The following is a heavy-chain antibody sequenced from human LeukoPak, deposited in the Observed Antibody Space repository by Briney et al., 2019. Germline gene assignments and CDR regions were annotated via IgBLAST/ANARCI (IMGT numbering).Heavy chain of an antibody. CDR3: AEDDSYYDILTGCDY. CDR1: GFTFSSYA. CDR2: ISGSGGST. D-gene: IGHD3-9*01. J-gene: IGHJ4*02. V-gene: IGHV3-23*01. Sequence: PGGSLRLSCAASGFTFSSYAVSWVRQAPGKGLEWVSAISGSGGSTYYADSVKGRFTISRDNSKNTLYLQMNSLRAEDTAVYYCAEDDSYYDILTGCDYWGQGTLVTVSS.